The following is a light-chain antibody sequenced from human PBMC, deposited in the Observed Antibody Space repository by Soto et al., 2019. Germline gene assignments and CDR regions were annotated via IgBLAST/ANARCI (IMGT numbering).Light chain of an antibody. CDR1: QSISSW. CDR2: DAY. Sequence: DIQMTQSPSSLSASVGDSVTITCRASQSISSWLAWYQQKPGKAPKLLIFDAYSLESGVPSRFSGSRSGTEFTLTITSLQPDDYATYYCQQYNSYSPFTFXGGTKVDIK. J-gene: IGKJ4*01. V-gene: IGKV1-5*01. CDR3: QQYNSYSPFT.